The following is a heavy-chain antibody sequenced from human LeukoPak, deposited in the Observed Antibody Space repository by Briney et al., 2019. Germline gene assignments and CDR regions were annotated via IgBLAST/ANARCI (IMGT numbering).Heavy chain of an antibody. Sequence: SETLSLTCTVSGGSVSSSSYYRSWIRQPPGKGLEWIGYIYYSGSTNYNPYLKSRVTISVDTSKNQFSLKLSSVTAADTAVYYCATDSSGYLGIWGQGTMVTVSS. CDR2: IYYSGST. J-gene: IGHJ3*02. CDR1: GGSVSSSSYY. V-gene: IGHV4-61*01. D-gene: IGHD3-22*01. CDR3: ATDSSGYLGI.